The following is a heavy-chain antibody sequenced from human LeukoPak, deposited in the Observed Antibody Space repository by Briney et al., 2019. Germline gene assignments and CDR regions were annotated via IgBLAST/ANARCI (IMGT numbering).Heavy chain of an antibody. CDR2: TYYRSKWYN. V-gene: IGHV6-1*01. CDR1: RDSVSSNSAA. J-gene: IGHJ6*02. Sequence: SQTLSLTCAISRDSVSSNSAAWNCIRQSPSRGLEWLVRTYYRSKWYNDYEVSVKSRITINPDTSKNQFSLQLNSVTPEDTAVYYCTRSPSRVRGVDYYGMDVWGQGTTVTVSS. D-gene: IGHD3-10*01. CDR3: TRSPSRVRGVDYYGMDV.